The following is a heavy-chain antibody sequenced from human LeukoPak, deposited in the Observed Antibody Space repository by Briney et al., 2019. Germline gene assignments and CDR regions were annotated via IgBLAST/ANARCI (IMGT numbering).Heavy chain of an antibody. CDR1: GGSISSYY. D-gene: IGHD6-25*01. J-gene: IGHJ4*02. V-gene: IGHV4-59*01. Sequence: PSETLSLTCTVSGGSISSYYWSWIRQPPGKGLEWIGYIYYSGSTNYNPSLKSRVTISVDTSKNQFSLKLSSVTAEDTAVYYCARVVYSSGCRNFDYWGQGTLVTVSS. CDR2: IYYSGST. CDR3: ARVVYSSGCRNFDY.